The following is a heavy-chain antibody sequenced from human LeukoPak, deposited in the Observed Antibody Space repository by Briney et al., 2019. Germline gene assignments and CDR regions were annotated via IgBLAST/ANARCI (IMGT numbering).Heavy chain of an antibody. CDR1: GASFSDYY. Sequence: SETLSLTCAVYGASFSDYYWSWIRQPPGKGLEWIGEINHNGSTDYNPSLKSRVTISVDMSKNQFSLKLTSVTAADTAVYYCARGTGRWIAVAGSYFDYWGQGTLVTVSS. CDR2: INHNGST. J-gene: IGHJ4*02. D-gene: IGHD6-19*01. CDR3: ARGTGRWIAVAGSYFDY. V-gene: IGHV4-34*01.